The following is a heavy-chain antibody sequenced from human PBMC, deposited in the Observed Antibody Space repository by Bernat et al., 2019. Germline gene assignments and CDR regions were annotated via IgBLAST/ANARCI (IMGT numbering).Heavy chain of an antibody. J-gene: IGHJ6*03. V-gene: IGHV3-23*01. Sequence: LHLQESGPGLVTPLETLSLTCSVFGGSINSGTYYWGWIRQPPGKGLEWVSAISGSGGSTYYADSVKGRFTISRDNSKNTLYLQMNSLRAEDTAVYYCAKGVVQGVINPLGGYYMDVWGKGTTVTVSS. CDR1: GGSINSGTYY. CDR2: ISGSGGST. D-gene: IGHD3-10*01. CDR3: AKGVVQGVINPLGGYYMDV.